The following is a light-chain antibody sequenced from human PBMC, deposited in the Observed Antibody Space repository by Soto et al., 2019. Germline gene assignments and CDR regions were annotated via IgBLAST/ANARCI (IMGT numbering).Light chain of an antibody. Sequence: DIQMTQSPATLSASVGDRVTITCRASQTINRWLAWYQQKPGKAPQVLIYDASTLESGVPSRFSGSGSGTEFTLTINTLQPDDLATYYCQQYSSLWTFGPGTKVEIK. J-gene: IGKJ1*01. V-gene: IGKV1-5*01. CDR1: QTINRW. CDR2: DAS. CDR3: QQYSSLWT.